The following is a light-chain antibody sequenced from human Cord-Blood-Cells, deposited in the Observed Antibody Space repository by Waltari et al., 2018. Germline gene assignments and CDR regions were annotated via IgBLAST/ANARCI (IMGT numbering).Light chain of an antibody. CDR2: EVS. J-gene: IGLJ1*01. V-gene: IGLV2-23*02. Sequence: QSALTQPASVSGSPGQSITIPCTGTSSDVGSYNLVSWYQQNPGKAPKLMIYEVSKRPSGVSNRFSGSKSGNTASLTISGLQAEDEADYYCCSYAGSSTLVFGTGTKVTVL. CDR3: CSYAGSSTLV. CDR1: SSDVGSYNL.